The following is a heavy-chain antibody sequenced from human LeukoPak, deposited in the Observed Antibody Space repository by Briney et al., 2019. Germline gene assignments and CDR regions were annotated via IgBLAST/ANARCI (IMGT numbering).Heavy chain of an antibody. CDR1: GLIVSNNY. CDR2: IFSGGGT. CDR3: ASGRYSSSWYHHFDY. Sequence: GGSLRLSCAPSGLIVSNNYMAWVRQAPGKGLEWVSVIFSGGGTYYADSVKGRFTISRDNSKNTLYPQMNSLRAEDTAVYYCASGRYSSSWYHHFDYWGQGTLVTVSS. J-gene: IGHJ4*02. D-gene: IGHD6-13*01. V-gene: IGHV3-53*01.